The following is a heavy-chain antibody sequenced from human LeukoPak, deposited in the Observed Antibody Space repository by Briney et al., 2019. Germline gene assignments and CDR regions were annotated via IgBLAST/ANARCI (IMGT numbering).Heavy chain of an antibody. J-gene: IGHJ3*02. Sequence: GGSLRLSCGASGFIFSNYWMHWVRQVPGKGLMWVSRINSDGSIIGYADSVKGRFTMSRDNSKNTLFLQINSLRAEDTAVFYCAKAWAKEDSYGYHNAFDIWGQGTMVTVSS. CDR2: INSDGSII. V-gene: IGHV3-74*01. D-gene: IGHD3-22*01. CDR3: AKAWAKEDSYGYHNAFDI. CDR1: GFIFSNYW.